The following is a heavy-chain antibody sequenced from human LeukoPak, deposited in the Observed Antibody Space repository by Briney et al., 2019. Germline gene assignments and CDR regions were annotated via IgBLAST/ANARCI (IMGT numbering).Heavy chain of an antibody. CDR3: AKDAAN. CDR2: ISDSGGRT. V-gene: IGHV3-23*01. Sequence: GGSLRLSCAASGFAFSSQDMGWVRQAPGKGLEWVSAISDSGGRTYYADSVKGRFTISRDNSKNMLFLQMNSLRAEDTAVYYCAKDAANWGQGTLVTASS. CDR1: GFAFSSQD. J-gene: IGHJ4*02. D-gene: IGHD2-15*01.